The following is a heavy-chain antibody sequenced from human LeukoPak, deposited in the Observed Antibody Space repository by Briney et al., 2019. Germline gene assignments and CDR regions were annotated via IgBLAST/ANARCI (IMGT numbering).Heavy chain of an antibody. CDR1: GYTFTSYY. D-gene: IGHD6-19*01. CDR2: INPSGGST. Sequence: ASVKVSCNSSGYTFTSYYMHWVRQPPAQGLEWVGIINPSGGSTSYAQKFQGRVTMTRDTSTSTLYMELSSLRSEDTAVYYCARDSIAVAGSFDYWGQGTLVTVSS. V-gene: IGHV1-46*01. CDR3: ARDSIAVAGSFDY. J-gene: IGHJ4*02.